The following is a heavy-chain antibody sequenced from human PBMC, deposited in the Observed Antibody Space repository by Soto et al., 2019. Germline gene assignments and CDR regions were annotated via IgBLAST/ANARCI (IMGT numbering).Heavy chain of an antibody. CDR2: TYYRSKWYN. CDR3: ARLEGLATISYYFDF. D-gene: IGHD3-9*01. V-gene: IGHV6-1*01. Sequence: SQTLSLTCAISGDSVSGNSAAWNWIRQSPSRGLEWLGRTYYRSKWYNDYAVSVKSRITINPDTSKNQFSLQLSSVTPEDTAVYFCARLEGLATISYYFDFWGQGALVTVSS. CDR1: GDSVSGNSAA. J-gene: IGHJ4*02.